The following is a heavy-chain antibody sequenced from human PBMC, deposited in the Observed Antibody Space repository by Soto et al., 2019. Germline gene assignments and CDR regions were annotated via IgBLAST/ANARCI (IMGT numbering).Heavy chain of an antibody. CDR3: ARELPPYYFRSGPPRPGKYGMDV. V-gene: IGHV1-3*01. CDR1: GYTFTSYA. CDR2: INAGNGNT. Sequence: ASVKVSCKASGYTFTSYAMHWVRQAPGQRLEWMGWINAGNGNTKYSQKFQGRVTITRGTSASTAYMELSSLRSEDTAVYYCARELPPYYFRSGPPRPGKYGMDVWGQGSTVTVCS. D-gene: IGHD3-3*01. J-gene: IGHJ6*02.